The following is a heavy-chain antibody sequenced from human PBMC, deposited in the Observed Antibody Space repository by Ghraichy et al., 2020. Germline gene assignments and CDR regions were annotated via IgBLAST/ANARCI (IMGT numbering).Heavy chain of an antibody. CDR3: ARHIRDFWSGFDY. D-gene: IGHD3-3*01. CDR1: GGSISSYY. J-gene: IGHJ4*02. CDR2: IYYSGTT. V-gene: IGHV4-59*08. Sequence: GSLSLTCTVSGGSISSYYWSWIRQPPGKGLEWIGYIYYSGTTNYNPSLKSRVTISVDTSKNQFSLKLSSVTAADTAVYYCARHIRDFWSGFDYWGQGTLVTVSS.